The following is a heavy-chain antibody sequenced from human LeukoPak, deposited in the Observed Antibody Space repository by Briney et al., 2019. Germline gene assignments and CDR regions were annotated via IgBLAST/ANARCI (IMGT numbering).Heavy chain of an antibody. J-gene: IGHJ6*02. CDR3: AKGPDSSLCGYYYGMLV. CDR2: ISGSGEST. V-gene: IGHV3-23*01. D-gene: IGHD3-22*01. CDR1: GFTFNTYA. Sequence: PGGSLRLSCAASGFTFNTYAMSWVRQAPGKGLEWVSAISGSGESTYYADAVKGRFTISRDNSKNTLYLQMNSLRAEDTAVYYCAKGPDSSLCGYYYGMLVWGQGTTVTVSS.